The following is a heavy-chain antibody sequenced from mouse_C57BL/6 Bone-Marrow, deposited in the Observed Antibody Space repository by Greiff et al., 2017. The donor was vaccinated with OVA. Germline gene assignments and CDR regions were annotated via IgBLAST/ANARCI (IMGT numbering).Heavy chain of an antibody. CDR1: GYTFTDYY. CDR3: AIYYYGDY. V-gene: IGHV1-76*01. CDR2: IYPGSGNT. Sequence: QVQLQQSGAELVRPGASVKLSCKASGYTFTDYYINWVKQRPGQGLEWIARIYPGSGNTYYNEKFKGKATLTADKSSSTAYMQLSSLTSEDSAVYFCAIYYYGDYWGQGTTLTVSS. J-gene: IGHJ2*01. D-gene: IGHD1-1*01.